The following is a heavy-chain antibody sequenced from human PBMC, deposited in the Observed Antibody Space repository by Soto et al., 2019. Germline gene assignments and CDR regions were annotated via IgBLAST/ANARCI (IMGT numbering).Heavy chain of an antibody. D-gene: IGHD3-16*01. Sequence: SETLSLTCTVSGGSTSSDNYWSWIRQPPGKGLEWIGHIYYSGNTDYNPALKSRLAISIDTSKNQFSLKLSSVTAADTAVYFCAREGGESSDGLYYFDSWGQGSLVTVSS. CDR1: GGSTSSDNY. J-gene: IGHJ4*02. V-gene: IGHV4-30-4*01. CDR2: IYYSGNT. CDR3: AREGGESSDGLYYFDS.